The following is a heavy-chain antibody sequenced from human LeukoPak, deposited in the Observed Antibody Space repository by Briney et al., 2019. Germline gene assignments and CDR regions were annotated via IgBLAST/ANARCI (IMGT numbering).Heavy chain of an antibody. J-gene: IGHJ6*03. CDR2: ISGSGGNT. V-gene: IGHV3-23*01. CDR3: AKAGIAVAGTHYYYYYMDV. CDR1: GFTFSSYA. D-gene: IGHD6-19*01. Sequence: GGSLRLSCAASGFTFSSYAMSWVRQAPGKGLEWVSAISGSGGNTYYADSVKGRFTISRDTSKNTLYLQMNSLRAEDTAVYYCAKAGIAVAGTHYYYYYMDVWGKGTTVTVSS.